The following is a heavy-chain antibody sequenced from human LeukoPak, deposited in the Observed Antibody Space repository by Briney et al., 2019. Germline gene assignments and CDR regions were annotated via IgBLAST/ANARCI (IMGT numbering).Heavy chain of an antibody. Sequence: GGSLRLSCEASGFTFSSYAMSWVRQAPGKGLEGVSAISGSGGSTYYADSVKGRFTISRDNSKNTLYLQMNSLRAEDTAVYYCAKDAVGSSGTKYYYYGMDVWGKGTTVTVSS. CDR3: AKDAVGSSGTKYYYYGMDV. CDR2: ISGSGGST. CDR1: GFTFSSYA. V-gene: IGHV3-23*01. J-gene: IGHJ6*04. D-gene: IGHD3-22*01.